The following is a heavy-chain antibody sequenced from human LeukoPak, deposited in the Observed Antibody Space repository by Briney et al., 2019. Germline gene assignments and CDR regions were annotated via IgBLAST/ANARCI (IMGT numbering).Heavy chain of an antibody. D-gene: IGHD3-10*01. Sequence: SETLSLTCAVSGGSISSGGYSWSWIRQPPGKGLEWIGYIYHSGSTYYNPSLKSRVTISVDRSKNQFSLKLSSVTAADTAVYYCAREGWFGDPYYFDYWGQGTLVTVSS. V-gene: IGHV4-30-2*01. CDR1: GGSISSGGYS. CDR3: AREGWFGDPYYFDY. CDR2: IYHSGST. J-gene: IGHJ4*02.